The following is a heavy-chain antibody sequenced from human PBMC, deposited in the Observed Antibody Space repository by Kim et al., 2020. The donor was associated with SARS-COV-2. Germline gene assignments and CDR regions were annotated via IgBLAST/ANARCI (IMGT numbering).Heavy chain of an antibody. J-gene: IGHJ4*02. D-gene: IGHD1-1*01. V-gene: IGHV4-59*01. Sequence: SETLSLTCTVSGDSITSYYWSWIRQPPGKGLEWIGYIYYIGSTDYNPSLKSRVTISVDTSKHQVSLKLTSVTAADTAMYYCAGGGGTLFDYWGQGTLVTVSS. CDR1: GDSITSYY. CDR2: IYYIGST. CDR3: AGGGGTLFDY.